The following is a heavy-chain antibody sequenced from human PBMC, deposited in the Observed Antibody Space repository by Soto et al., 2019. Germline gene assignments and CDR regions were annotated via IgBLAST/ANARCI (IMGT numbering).Heavy chain of an antibody. CDR2: IIPIFGTA. CDR3: ARVPVVVVPAATRGFYYYGMDV. V-gene: IGHV1-69*06. J-gene: IGHJ6*01. CDR1: GGTFSSYA. Sequence: SVKVSCKASGGTFSSYAISWVRQAPGQGLEWMGGIIPIFGTANYAQKFQGRVTITADKSTSTAYMELSSLRSEDTAVYYCARVPVVVVPAATRGFYYYGMDVWGQGTTVTVYS. D-gene: IGHD2-2*01.